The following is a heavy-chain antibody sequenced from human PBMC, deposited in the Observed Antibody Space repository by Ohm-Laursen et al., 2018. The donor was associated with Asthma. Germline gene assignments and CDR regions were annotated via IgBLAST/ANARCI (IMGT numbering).Heavy chain of an antibody. CDR2: IFPHGRHT. CDR1: GFTFSDYF. J-gene: IGHJ6*02. Sequence: SLRLSCTASGFTFSDYFMHWVRQGPGEGLVWISHIFPHGRHTNYADSVKGRFTISRDNAKHSLYLQMTSLRVEDTAVYYCAREWGGMDVWGPGATVTVSS. D-gene: IGHD1-26*01. V-gene: IGHV3-74*01. CDR3: AREWGGMDV.